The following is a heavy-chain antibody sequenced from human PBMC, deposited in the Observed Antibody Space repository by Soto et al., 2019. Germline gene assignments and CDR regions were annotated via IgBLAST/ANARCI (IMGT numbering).Heavy chain of an antibody. V-gene: IGHV4-61*01. CDR2: IYYSGST. J-gene: IGHJ4*02. CDR1: GGSVSSGSYY. Sequence: PSETLSLTCTVFGGSVSSGSYYWSWIRQPPGKGLEWIGYIYYSGSTNYNPSLKSRVTISVDTSKNQFSLKLSSVTAADTAVYYCARDPDGYIDYWGQGTLVTVSS. CDR3: ARDPDGYIDY.